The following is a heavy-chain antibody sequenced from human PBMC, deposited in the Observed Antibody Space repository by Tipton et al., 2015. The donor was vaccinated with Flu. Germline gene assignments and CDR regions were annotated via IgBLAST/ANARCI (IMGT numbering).Heavy chain of an antibody. D-gene: IGHD3-16*01. J-gene: IGHJ4*02. V-gene: IGHV3-7*01. Sequence: QLVQSGGGLVQPGGSLRLSCAASGFTFNTNWMNWVRQAPGKGLEWVANIKHDGSEKNYVDSVKGRFTISRDNAKNSLYLQMNSLRVEDTAVYYCVRILGGWGQGTLVTVSS. CDR2: IKHDGSEK. CDR3: VRILGG. CDR1: GFTFNTNW.